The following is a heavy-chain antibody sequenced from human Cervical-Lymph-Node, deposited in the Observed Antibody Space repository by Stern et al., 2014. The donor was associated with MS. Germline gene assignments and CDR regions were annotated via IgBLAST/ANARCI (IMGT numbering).Heavy chain of an antibody. D-gene: IGHD2-15*01. CDR3: AHSRVKYCRGGTRYSSLFDY. Sequence: QVTLRESGPTLVKPTQTVTLTCTLSGFSVATAGVGVGWIRQPPGKALEWLALLSWDDDKLYSPSLKNRLTIIKDTSKNQVVLTMTNVDPVDTATYYCAHSRVKYCRGGTRYSSLFDYWGQGTLVTVSS. V-gene: IGHV2-5*02. CDR1: GFSVATAGVG. CDR2: LSWDDDK. J-gene: IGHJ4*02.